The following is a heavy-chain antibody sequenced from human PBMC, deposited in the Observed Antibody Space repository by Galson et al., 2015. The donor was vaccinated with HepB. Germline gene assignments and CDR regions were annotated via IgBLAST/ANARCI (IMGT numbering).Heavy chain of an antibody. Sequence: SLRLSCAASGFTFSSYAMHWVRQAPGKGLEYVSAISSNGGSTYYADSVKGRFTISRDNSKNTLYLQMSSLRAEDTAVYYCVKGVAPGVYCSGGSCYSRYYYYGMDVWGQGTTVTVSS. D-gene: IGHD2-15*01. CDR1: GFTFSSYA. J-gene: IGHJ6*02. CDR3: VKGVAPGVYCSGGSCYSRYYYYGMDV. CDR2: ISSNGGST. V-gene: IGHV3-64D*06.